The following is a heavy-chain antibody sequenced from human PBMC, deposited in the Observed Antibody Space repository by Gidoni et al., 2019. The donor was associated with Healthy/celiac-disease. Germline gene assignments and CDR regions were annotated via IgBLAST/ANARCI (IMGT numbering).Heavy chain of an antibody. CDR1: GFTVSSYG. Sequence: QVQLVESGGGVVQPGRSLRLSCAAAGFTVSSYGMHWVRQAPGKGLEWVAVISYDGSNKYYADSVKGRFTISRDNSKNTLYLQMNSLRAEDTAVYYCAKGPLTGWPPVRYFDYWGQGTLVTVSS. D-gene: IGHD3-9*01. J-gene: IGHJ4*02. CDR2: ISYDGSNK. V-gene: IGHV3-30*18. CDR3: AKGPLTGWPPVRYFDY.